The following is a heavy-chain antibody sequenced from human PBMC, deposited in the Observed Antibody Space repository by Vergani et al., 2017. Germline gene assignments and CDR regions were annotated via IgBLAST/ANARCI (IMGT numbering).Heavy chain of an antibody. CDR1: GGSISSGSYY. CDR2: IYTSGST. Sequence: QVQLQESGPGLVKPSQTLSLTCTVSGGSISSGSYYWSWIRQPAGKGLEWIGRIYTSGSTNYNPSLKSRVTMSVDTSKNQFSLKLSSVTAADTAVYYCAREINPPSLEWVPDVWGKGTTVTVSS. J-gene: IGHJ6*04. D-gene: IGHD3-3*01. V-gene: IGHV4-61*02. CDR3: AREINPPSLEWVPDV.